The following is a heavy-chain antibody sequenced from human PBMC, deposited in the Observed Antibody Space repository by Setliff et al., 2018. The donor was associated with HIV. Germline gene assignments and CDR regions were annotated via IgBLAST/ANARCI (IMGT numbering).Heavy chain of an antibody. Sequence: VASVKVSCKASGYTFTSYDINWVRQAPGQRLEWMGWINAGNGNTKYSQKFQDRLTFTRDTSASSVYMELSSLRSDDTAVYYCAREINTVTFEWFDPWGQGTLVTVSS. V-gene: IGHV1-3*01. CDR2: INAGNGNT. D-gene: IGHD4-17*01. CDR1: GYTFTSYD. CDR3: AREINTVTFEWFDP. J-gene: IGHJ5*02.